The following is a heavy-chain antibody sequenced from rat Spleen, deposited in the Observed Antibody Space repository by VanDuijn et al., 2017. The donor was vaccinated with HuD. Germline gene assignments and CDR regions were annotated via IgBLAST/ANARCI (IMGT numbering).Heavy chain of an antibody. Sequence: EVQLQESGPGLVKPSQSLSLTCSVTGYSITSNYWGWIRKFPGNKMEWMVYISDSGSTSYNPSLKSRISINRDTSKNQFFLQLNALTTEETATYYCARDNSGYWYFDFWGPGTMVTVSS. J-gene: IGHJ1*01. CDR3: ARDNSGYWYFDF. CDR1: GYSITSNY. D-gene: IGHD1-10*01. CDR2: ISDSGST. V-gene: IGHV3-1*01.